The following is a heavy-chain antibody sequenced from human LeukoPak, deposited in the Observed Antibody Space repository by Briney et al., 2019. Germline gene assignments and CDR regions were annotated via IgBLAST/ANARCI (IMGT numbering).Heavy chain of an antibody. CDR1: GGSISSYY. D-gene: IGHD2/OR15-2a*01. V-gene: IGHV4-4*09. Sequence: SETLSLTCTVSGGSISSYYWSWIRQPPGKGLEWIGYIYTSGTTNYNPSLKSRVTISVDTSENQFSLKLSSVTAADTAVYYCSGSSFYDYFDYWGQGTLVTVSS. J-gene: IGHJ4*02. CDR2: IYTSGTT. CDR3: SGSSFYDYFDY.